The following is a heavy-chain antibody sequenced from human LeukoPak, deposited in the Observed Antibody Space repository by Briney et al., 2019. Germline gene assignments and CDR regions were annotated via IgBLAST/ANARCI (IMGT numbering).Heavy chain of an antibody. CDR1: GFSFSSYW. Sequence: GWSLRLSCAASGFSFSSYWMTWVRQTPGKGLAWVAVISYDGSNKYYADSVKGRFTISRDNSKNTQYLQMNSLRPEDTAVYYCARVYCSSTTCYAGFDYWGQGTLVTVSS. D-gene: IGHD2-2*01. V-gene: IGHV3-30-3*01. J-gene: IGHJ4*02. CDR2: ISYDGSNK. CDR3: ARVYCSSTTCYAGFDY.